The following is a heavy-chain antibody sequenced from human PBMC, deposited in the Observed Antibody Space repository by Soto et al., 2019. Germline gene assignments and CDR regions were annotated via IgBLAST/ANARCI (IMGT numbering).Heavy chain of an antibody. CDR3: STSGTPFQH. J-gene: IGHJ1*01. V-gene: IGHV3-15*01. CDR1: GFTFSSAW. D-gene: IGHD3-10*01. Sequence: EVQLVESGGGLVAPGGSLRLSCSASGFTFSSAWMSWVRQAPGKGLEWVGRIKSKSDRGTTDYAAPVKGRFAISRDDSKNTVYLQMNSLKTEDTAMYYCSTSGTPFQHWGQGALVTVSS. CDR2: IKSKSDRGTT.